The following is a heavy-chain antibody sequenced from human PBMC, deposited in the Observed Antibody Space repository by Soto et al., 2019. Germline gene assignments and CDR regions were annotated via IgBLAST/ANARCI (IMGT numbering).Heavy chain of an antibody. Sequence: GGSLRLSCAASGFTFSSYGMHWVRQAPGKGLEWVAVIWYDGSNKYYADSVKGRFTISRDNSKNTLYLQMNSLRAEDTAVYYCAGELVFGGPTLYYYYYMDVWGKGTTVTVSS. V-gene: IGHV3-33*01. CDR3: AGELVFGGPTLYYYYYMDV. CDR1: GFTFSSYG. CDR2: IWYDGSNK. D-gene: IGHD3-3*01. J-gene: IGHJ6*03.